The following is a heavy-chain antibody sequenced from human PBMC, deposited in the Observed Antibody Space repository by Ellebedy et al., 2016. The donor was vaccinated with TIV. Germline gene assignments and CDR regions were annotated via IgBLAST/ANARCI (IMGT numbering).Heavy chain of an antibody. Sequence: GGSLRLSCAVSGFTVSNYYMSWVRQAPGKGLEWVTLLHSGGRTYYADSVKGRFTISRDNSKNTVYLQMDSLRAGDTAVYYCARAGGSQLWPKFDYWGQGTLVTVSS. D-gene: IGHD3-16*01. CDR3: ARAGGSQLWPKFDY. V-gene: IGHV3-53*01. J-gene: IGHJ4*02. CDR2: LHSGGRT. CDR1: GFTVSNYY.